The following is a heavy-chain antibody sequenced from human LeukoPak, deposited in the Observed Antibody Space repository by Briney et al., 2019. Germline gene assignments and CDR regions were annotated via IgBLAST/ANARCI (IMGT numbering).Heavy chain of an antibody. CDR3: AKGGDSSGYYDFDY. CDR1: GFTFSSYA. Sequence: GGSLRLSCAASGFTFSSYAMSWVRQAPGKGLEWVSAISGSGGSTYYADSVKGRFAISRDNSKNTLYLQMNSLRAEDTAVYYCAKGGDSSGYYDFDYWGQGTLVTVSS. V-gene: IGHV3-23*01. J-gene: IGHJ4*02. D-gene: IGHD3-22*01. CDR2: ISGSGGST.